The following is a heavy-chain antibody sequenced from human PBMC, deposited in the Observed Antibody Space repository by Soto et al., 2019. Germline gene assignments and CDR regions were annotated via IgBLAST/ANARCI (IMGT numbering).Heavy chain of an antibody. CDR2: IYYSGST. D-gene: IGHD5-12*01. J-gene: IGHJ6*02. CDR1: GGSISSYY. CDR3: ARVPGGYDDRYYYYGMDV. V-gene: IGHV4-59*01. Sequence: QVQLRESGPGLVKPSETLSLTCTVSGGSISSYYWSWIRQPPGKGLEWIGYIYYSGSTKYNPSLKSRVTISEDTSKNQLSLKLSSVTAADTAVYYCARVPGGYDDRYYYYGMDVWGQGTTVTVSS.